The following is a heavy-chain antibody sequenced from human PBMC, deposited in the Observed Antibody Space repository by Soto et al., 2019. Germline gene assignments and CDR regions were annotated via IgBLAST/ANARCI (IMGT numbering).Heavy chain of an antibody. Sequence: QVQLVQSGAEVKKPGSSVKVSCKESGGTFSSSAIAWVRQAPGQGLEWRGGIVPIFGVANYAHKFQGRVAITADEATNTAYMELSSLRSDDTAVYYCAKAAQTRYNWNDLGNWFDPWGQGTLVTVSS. CDR1: GGTFSSSA. CDR3: AKAAQTRYNWNDLGNWFDP. CDR2: IVPIFGVA. D-gene: IGHD1-1*01. V-gene: IGHV1-69*01. J-gene: IGHJ5*02.